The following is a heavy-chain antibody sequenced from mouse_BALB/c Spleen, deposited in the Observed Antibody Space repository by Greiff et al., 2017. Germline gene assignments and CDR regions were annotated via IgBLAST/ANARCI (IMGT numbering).Heavy chain of an antibody. V-gene: IGHV1-5*01. D-gene: IGHD1-1*01. Sequence: VQLQQSGTVLARPGASVKMSCKASGYTFTSYWMHWVKQRPGQGLEWIGAIYPGNSDTSYNQKFKGKAKLTAVTSTSTAYMELSSLTNEDSAVYYCTRDGDYYGSSYGAWFAYWGQGTLVTVSA. CDR1: GYTFTSYW. CDR3: TRDGDYYGSSYGAWFAY. CDR2: IYPGNSDT. J-gene: IGHJ3*01.